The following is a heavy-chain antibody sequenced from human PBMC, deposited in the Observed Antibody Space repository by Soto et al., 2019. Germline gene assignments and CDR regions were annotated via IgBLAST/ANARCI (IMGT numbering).Heavy chain of an antibody. CDR2: VSTNDDRT. V-gene: IGHV1-18*01. CDR3: TRELNTESSAYYSFAY. D-gene: IGHD3-22*01. Sequence: QVQLVQSGPEVKMPGASVKVSCKTSGYTFTAYGLAWLRQAPGQRPEWMGWVSTNDDRTNYAQKFQGRVTVTTDRSTTTTYMELRSLRADDTAVYYCTRELNTESSAYYSFAYWGQGTLVTVSS. CDR1: GYTFTAYG. J-gene: IGHJ4*02.